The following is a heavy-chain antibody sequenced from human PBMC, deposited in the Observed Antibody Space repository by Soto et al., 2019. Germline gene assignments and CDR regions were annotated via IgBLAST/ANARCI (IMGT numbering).Heavy chain of an antibody. CDR2: IYYSGST. D-gene: IGHD2-2*01. V-gene: IGHV4-59*01. CDR1: GGSISSYY. CDR3: ARIYCSSTSCYYYYYMDV. J-gene: IGHJ6*03. Sequence: SATLSLTCTVSGGSISSYYWSWIRQPPGKGLEWIGYIYYSGSTNYNPSLKSRVTISVDTSKNQFSLKLSSVTAADTAVYYCARIYCSSTSCYYYYYMDVWGKGTTVTVSS.